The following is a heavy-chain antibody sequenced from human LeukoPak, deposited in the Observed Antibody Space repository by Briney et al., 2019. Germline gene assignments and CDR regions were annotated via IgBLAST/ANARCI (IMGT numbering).Heavy chain of an antibody. V-gene: IGHV1-69*04. J-gene: IGHJ6*02. CDR1: GGTFSTDA. CDR2: IVPLLLIP. D-gene: IGHD4-17*01. Sequence: SVKVSCKASGGTFSTDAISWVRQAPGQGLEWLGRIVPLLLIPDYAQNFQGRVTITADKSTLTAYMELNSLRFEDTAVYYYARDGDFGDPESYYGMDVWGQGTTVTVSS. CDR3: ARDGDFGDPESYYGMDV.